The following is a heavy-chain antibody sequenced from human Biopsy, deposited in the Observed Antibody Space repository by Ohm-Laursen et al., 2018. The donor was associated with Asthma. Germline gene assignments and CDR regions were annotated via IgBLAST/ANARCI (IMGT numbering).Heavy chain of an antibody. CDR1: GGSFSNYY. Sequence: SETLFLTCPVYGGSFSNYYWTWIRQPPGKGLEWIGEINHRGSTNYNPSLKSRVTLSVDTSKNQFSVKLRSVTAADTAVYYWARSPYYYGLLGPTRGFGVYAVWGHGTLVTVSS. CDR2: INHRGST. J-gene: IGHJ3*01. D-gene: IGHD3-10*01. V-gene: IGHV4-34*01. CDR3: ARSPYYYGLLGPTRGFGVYAV.